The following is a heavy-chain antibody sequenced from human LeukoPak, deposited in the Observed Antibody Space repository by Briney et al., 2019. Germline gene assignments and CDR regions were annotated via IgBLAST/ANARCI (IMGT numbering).Heavy chain of an antibody. CDR2: INAGSGDT. CDR3: ARTARIAATVGDYFDY. Sequence: ASVKVSCKASGYTFTSHAIHWVRQAPGQRPKWMGWINAGSGDTKCSQNLEGRVTITRDTSASTAYMELSSLKSEDTAVYYCARTARIAATVGDYFDYWGQGTLVTVSS. J-gene: IGHJ4*02. D-gene: IGHD6-13*01. V-gene: IGHV1-3*01. CDR1: GYTFTSHA.